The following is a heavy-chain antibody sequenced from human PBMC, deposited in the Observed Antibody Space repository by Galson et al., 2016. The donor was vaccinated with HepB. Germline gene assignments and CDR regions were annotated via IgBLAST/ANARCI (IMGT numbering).Heavy chain of an antibody. CDR1: GFTFSNYW. D-gene: IGHD3-10*01. J-gene: IGHJ5*02. CDR2: INGDGTIT. V-gene: IGHV3-74*01. Sequence: SLRLSCAASGFTFSNYWMHWVRQAPGMGLVWVSRINGDGTITDYADSVKGRFTISRDNAENTLYLQMNSLRVEDTAVYYCARDRGGSAGAFNWFDPWGQGTLVTVSS. CDR3: ARDRGGSAGAFNWFDP.